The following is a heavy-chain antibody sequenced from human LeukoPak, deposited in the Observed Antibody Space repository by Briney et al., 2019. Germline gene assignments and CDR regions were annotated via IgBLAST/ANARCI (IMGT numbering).Heavy chain of an antibody. J-gene: IGHJ4*02. Sequence: SETLSLTCTVSGGSISSYYWSWIRQPPGKGLEWNGYIYYSGSTNYNPSLKSRVTISVDTSKNQFSLKLSSVTAADTAVYYCAREDYYGGNSLDYWGQGTLVTVSS. CDR1: GGSISSYY. CDR3: AREDYYGGNSLDY. CDR2: IYYSGST. V-gene: IGHV4-59*01. D-gene: IGHD4-17*01.